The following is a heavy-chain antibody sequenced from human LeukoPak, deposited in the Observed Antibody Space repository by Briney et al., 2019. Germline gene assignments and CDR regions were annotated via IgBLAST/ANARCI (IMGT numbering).Heavy chain of an antibody. Sequence: SETLSLTCAVSGGSISRSDWWSWVRPSPGKGLEWIGEIFHSGSTKYNPSLKSRVTISVDKSKNQFSLNLASVTAADTAMYYCARDASLQTGAFDVWGQGTMVTVSS. CDR3: ARDASLQTGAFDV. CDR2: IFHSGST. CDR1: GGSISRSDW. D-gene: IGHD5-24*01. V-gene: IGHV4-4*02. J-gene: IGHJ3*01.